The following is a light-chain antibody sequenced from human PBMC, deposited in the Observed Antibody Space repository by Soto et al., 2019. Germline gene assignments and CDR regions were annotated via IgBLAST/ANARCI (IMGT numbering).Light chain of an antibody. V-gene: IGKV3-15*01. CDR1: QSVRGN. J-gene: IGKJ1*01. CDR2: GAS. CDR3: LQYYDWPRT. Sequence: EVLITQSPATLSVSPGERATLSCRASQSVRGNLAWYQQKPGQSPRLLIYGASTRDTGIPASFSGSWSGTECTLTISSLQSEDFSVYYCLQYYDWPRTFGQGTKVDI.